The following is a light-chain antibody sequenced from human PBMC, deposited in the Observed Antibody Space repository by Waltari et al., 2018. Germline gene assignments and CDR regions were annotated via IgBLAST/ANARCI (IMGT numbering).Light chain of an antibody. J-gene: IGKJ1*01. CDR3: QQYYSTPQT. V-gene: IGKV1-NL1*01. CDR1: RDIRNS. Sequence: VGDRVTITCRASRDIRNSLAWYQQKPGKAPSLLLYYTSTLQTGVPSRFSGRGSGSEYTLTISSLQTDDFATYFCQQYYSTPQTFGQGTKVEIK. CDR2: YTS.